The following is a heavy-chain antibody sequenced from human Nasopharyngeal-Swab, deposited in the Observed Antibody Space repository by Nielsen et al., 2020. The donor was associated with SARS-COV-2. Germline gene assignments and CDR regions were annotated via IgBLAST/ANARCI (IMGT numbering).Heavy chain of an antibody. CDR2: ITWDGDST. D-gene: IGHD4-23*01. CDR3: AKAGGTTVAFDS. V-gene: IGHV3-43*01. J-gene: IGHJ4*02. Sequence: ESLKISCSASGFTFDYFTMHWVRQAPGKGLEWVSLITWDGDSTSYGDSVKGRFTMSRDNTENSLYLEMNSLRTEDTALYYCAKAGGTTVAFDSWGQGALVTVSS. CDR1: GFTFDYFT.